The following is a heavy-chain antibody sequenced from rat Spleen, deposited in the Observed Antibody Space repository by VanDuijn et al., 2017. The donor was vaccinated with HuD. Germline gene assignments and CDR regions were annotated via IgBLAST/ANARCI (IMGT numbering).Heavy chain of an antibody. D-gene: IGHD1-11*01. J-gene: IGHJ3*01. CDR2: IWGDGST. CDR3: TRTYGGYTGNWFAY. Sequence: QVQLKESGPGLVQPAQTLSLTCTVAGFSLTSYNVHWVRQPPGKGLEWMGGIWGDGSTNYNSALKSRLNISRDTSKSQVFLKMNSLQTEDTAMYFCTRTYGGYTGNWFAYWGQGTLVTVSS. V-gene: IGHV2-1*01. CDR1: GFSLTSYN.